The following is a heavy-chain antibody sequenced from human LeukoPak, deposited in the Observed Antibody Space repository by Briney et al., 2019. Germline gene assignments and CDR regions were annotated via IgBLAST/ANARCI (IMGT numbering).Heavy chain of an antibody. Sequence: SETLSLTCTVSGGSISSYYWSWIRQPPGKGLEWIGYIYYSGSTNYNPSLKSRVTISVDTSKNQFSLKLSSVTAADTAVYYCARLYGVVDGFDPWGQGTLVTVSS. CDR1: GGSISSYY. V-gene: IGHV4-59*01. CDR3: ARLYGVVDGFDP. D-gene: IGHD3-3*01. CDR2: IYYSGST. J-gene: IGHJ5*02.